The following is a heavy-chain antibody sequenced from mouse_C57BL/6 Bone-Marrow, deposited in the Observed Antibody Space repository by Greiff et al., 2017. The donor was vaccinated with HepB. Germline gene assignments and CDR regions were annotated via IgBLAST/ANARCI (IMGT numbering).Heavy chain of an antibody. CDR2: IDPETGGT. D-gene: IGHD2-3*01. V-gene: IGHV1-15*01. CDR1: GYTFTDYE. CDR3: IGWLLRSY. Sequence: VKLMESGAELVRPGASVTLSCKASGYTFTDYEMHWVKQTPVHGLEWIGAIDPETGGTAYNQKFKGKAILTADKSSSTAYMELRSLTSEDSAVYYCIGWLLRSYWGQGTTLTVSS. J-gene: IGHJ2*01.